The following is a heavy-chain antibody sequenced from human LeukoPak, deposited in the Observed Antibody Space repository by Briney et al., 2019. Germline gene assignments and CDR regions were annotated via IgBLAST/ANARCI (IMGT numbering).Heavy chain of an antibody. Sequence: GESLKISCKGSGYIFTDYWIGWVRQAPGKGLEWVSFIRYDGSNEYYADSVKGRFTISRDNAKNSLYLQMNSLRAEDTAVYYCARDRSLPYWGQGALVTVSS. V-gene: IGHV3-30*02. CDR3: ARDRSLPY. CDR1: GYIFTDYW. J-gene: IGHJ4*02. CDR2: IRYDGSNE.